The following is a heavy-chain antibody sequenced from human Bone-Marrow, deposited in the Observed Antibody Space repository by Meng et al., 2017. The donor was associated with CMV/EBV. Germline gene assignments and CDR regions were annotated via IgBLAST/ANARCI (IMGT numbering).Heavy chain of an antibody. Sequence: GEFPKISCAASGFTFSSHAMSWVRQAPGKGLEWVSVIYSGGSSTYYADSVKGRFTISRDNSKNTLYLQMNSLRAEDTAVYYCAKGRGYSYGYYFDYWGQGTLVTVSS. CDR3: AKGRGYSYGYYFDY. CDR1: GFTFSSHA. V-gene: IGHV3-23*03. J-gene: IGHJ4*02. CDR2: IYSGGSST. D-gene: IGHD5-18*01.